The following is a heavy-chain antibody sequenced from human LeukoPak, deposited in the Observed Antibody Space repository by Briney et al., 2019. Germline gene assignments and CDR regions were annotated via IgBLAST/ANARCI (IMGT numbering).Heavy chain of an antibody. Sequence: GGSLRLSCAASGFTFSNAWMSWVRQAPGKGRGWVGRIKSKTDGGTTDYAAPVKGRFTISRDDSNNTLYLQMNSLKTEETAVYYCPTDLSGSGSWPSFDYWGQGTLVTVSS. CDR1: GFTFSNAW. CDR3: PTDLSGSGSWPSFDY. J-gene: IGHJ4*02. D-gene: IGHD3-10*01. V-gene: IGHV3-15*01. CDR2: IKSKTDGGTT.